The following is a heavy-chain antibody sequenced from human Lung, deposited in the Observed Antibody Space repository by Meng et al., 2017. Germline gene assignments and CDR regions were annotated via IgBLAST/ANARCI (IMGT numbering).Heavy chain of an antibody. CDR3: ARRGLWLDPQNFDY. CDR2: IYHSGST. J-gene: IGHJ4*02. V-gene: IGHV4-4*02. D-gene: IGHD6-19*01. Sequence: ESGPDTVKPSVTLSLPFAAFGCSTRISNWWSWVRQPPGKGLEWIGEIYHSGSTNYNPSLKSRVTISVDKSKNQFSLKLSSVTAADTAVYYCARRGLWLDPQNFDYWGQGTLVTVSS. CDR1: GCSTRISNW.